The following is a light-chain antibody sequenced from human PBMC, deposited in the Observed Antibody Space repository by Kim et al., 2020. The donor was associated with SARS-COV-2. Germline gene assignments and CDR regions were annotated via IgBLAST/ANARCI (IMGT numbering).Light chain of an antibody. Sequence: EKTAMIFCEGMGFEMRGVLLYQQKAGHAAVMVIYNDSDRPSGIPERSSGCNCGNTATLTISRVEAEDEGDYYCQVWESSSDHQVVFGGGTQLTVL. CDR2: NDS. V-gene: IGLV3-21*01. CDR1: GFEMRG. J-gene: IGLJ2*01. CDR3: QVWESSSDHQVV.